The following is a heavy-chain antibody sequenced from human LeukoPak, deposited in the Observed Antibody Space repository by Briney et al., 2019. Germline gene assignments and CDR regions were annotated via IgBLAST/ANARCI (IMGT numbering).Heavy chain of an antibody. D-gene: IGHD6-19*01. J-gene: IGHJ4*02. V-gene: IGHV4-39*01. CDR1: GGSISSSSYY. Sequence: SETLSLTCTVSGGSISSSSYYWGWIRQPPGKGLEWIGSIYYSGSTYYNPSLKSRVTISVDTSKNQFSLKLSSVTAADTAVYCCAGTAIAVAPPNNADYWGQGTLVTVSS. CDR3: AGTAIAVAPPNNADY. CDR2: IYYSGST.